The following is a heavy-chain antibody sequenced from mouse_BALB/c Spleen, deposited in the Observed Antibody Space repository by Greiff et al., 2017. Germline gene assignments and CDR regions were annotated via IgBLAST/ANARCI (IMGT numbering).Heavy chain of an antibody. Sequence: DVKLVESGGGLVKPGGSLKLSCAASGFTFSSYAMSWVRQTPEKRLEWVASISSGGSTYYPDSVKGRFTISRDNARNILYLQMSRLRSEDTAMYYCARGRYSAMDYWGQGTSVTVSS. CDR2: ISSGGST. V-gene: IGHV5-6-5*01. CDR3: ARGRYSAMDY. CDR1: GFTFSSYA. J-gene: IGHJ4*01.